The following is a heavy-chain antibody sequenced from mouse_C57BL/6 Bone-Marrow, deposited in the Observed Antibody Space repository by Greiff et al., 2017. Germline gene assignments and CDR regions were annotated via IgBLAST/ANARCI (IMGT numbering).Heavy chain of an antibody. J-gene: IGHJ3*01. V-gene: IGHV1-64*01. D-gene: IGHD3-3*01. Sequence: QVQLQQPGAELVKPGASVKLSCTASGYTFTSYWMHWVKQRPGQGLEWIGMIHPNSGSTNYTEKFKSKATLTGDKSSSTSYMKVSSLTSEDSAVYCCSRGDLAYWGQGTLVTVSS. CDR1: GYTFTSYW. CDR3: SRGDLAY. CDR2: IHPNSGST.